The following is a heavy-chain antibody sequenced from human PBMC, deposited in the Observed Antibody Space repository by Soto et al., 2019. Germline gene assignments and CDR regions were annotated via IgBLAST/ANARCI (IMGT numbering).Heavy chain of an antibody. CDR2: MNPNNGNT. D-gene: IGHD2-15*01. CDR3: AVMGRDTTPDGRYSHYRDMDV. Sequence: GASVKVSFKASGYTFTHYYISWVRQATGQGLEWMGWMNPNNGNTAYARKFQGRVVMTRNTSISTVFMELSRLRSGDTAVYFCAVMGRDTTPDGRYSHYRDMDVWGQRTSVTVSS. V-gene: IGHV1-8*01. J-gene: IGHJ6*02. CDR1: GYTFTHYY.